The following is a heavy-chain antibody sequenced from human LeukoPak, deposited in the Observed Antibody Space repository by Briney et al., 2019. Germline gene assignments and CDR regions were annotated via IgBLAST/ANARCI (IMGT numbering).Heavy chain of an antibody. J-gene: IGHJ4*02. CDR2: VIGDGGLT. CDR3: VRDGDDYNFDY. Sequence: GGSLRLSCAASGFTFSNYWMHWVRQAPGEGLVWVSRVIGDGGLTNYADSVKGRFTISRDNAKNMLYLQMHSLRAEDTALYFCVRDGDDYNFDYWGQGSLVTVSS. V-gene: IGHV3-74*01. CDR1: GFTFSNYW. D-gene: IGHD5-24*01.